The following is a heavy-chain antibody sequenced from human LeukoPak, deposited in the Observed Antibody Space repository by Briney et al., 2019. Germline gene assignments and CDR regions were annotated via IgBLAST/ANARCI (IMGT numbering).Heavy chain of an antibody. D-gene: IGHD3-22*01. CDR1: GGSFSGYY. Sequence: SETLSLTCAVYGGSFSGYYWSWIRQPPGKGLEWIGEINHSGSTNYNPSLKSRVTISVDTSKNQSSPKLSSVTAADTAVYYCARDRHYDSSGLGDWGQGTLVTVSP. J-gene: IGHJ4*02. CDR2: INHSGST. CDR3: ARDRHYDSSGLGD. V-gene: IGHV4-34*01.